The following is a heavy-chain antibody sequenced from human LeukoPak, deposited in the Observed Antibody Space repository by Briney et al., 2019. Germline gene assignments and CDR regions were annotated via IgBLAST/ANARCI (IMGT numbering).Heavy chain of an antibody. J-gene: IGHJ4*02. V-gene: IGHV1-18*01. Sequence: ASVKVSCKASGYTFTSYDISWVRQAPGQGLEWMGWISAYNGNTNYAQKLQGRVTMTRDTSTSTVYMELSSLRSEDTAVYYCARVPVTRLYYFDYWGQGTLVTVSS. CDR2: ISAYNGNT. CDR1: GYTFTSYD. CDR3: ARVPVTRLYYFDY. D-gene: IGHD3-3*01.